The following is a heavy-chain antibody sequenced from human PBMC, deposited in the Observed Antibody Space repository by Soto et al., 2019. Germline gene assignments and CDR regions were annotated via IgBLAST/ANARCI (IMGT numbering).Heavy chain of an antibody. J-gene: IGHJ6*02. Sequence: QVQLVQSGAEVRRPGASVKVSCKASGYTFSNDGINWVRQAPGQGLERMGWISAYNGNTEYAQNFQGRVTMTTDTSTSTAYMELRSLRSDDTAVYSCARGGPTSADYSYGMDVWGLGTTVTVSS. V-gene: IGHV1-18*01. CDR2: ISAYNGNT. CDR1: GYTFSNDG. D-gene: IGHD3-10*01. CDR3: ARGGPTSADYSYGMDV.